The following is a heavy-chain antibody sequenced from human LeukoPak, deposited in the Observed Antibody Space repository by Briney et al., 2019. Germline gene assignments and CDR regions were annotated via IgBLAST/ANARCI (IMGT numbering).Heavy chain of an antibody. CDR2: IYSGGST. V-gene: IGHV3-53*01. D-gene: IGHD6-6*01. J-gene: IGHJ4*02. Sequence: GGSLRLSCAASGFTVSSNFMSWVRQAPGKGLEWVSIIYSGGSTYHADYVKGRFTISRDNSKNTLYLQMNSLRAEDTAVYYCARSSSSSWFYYFDHWGQGTLVTVPS. CDR3: ARSSSSSWFYYFDH. CDR1: GFTVSSNF.